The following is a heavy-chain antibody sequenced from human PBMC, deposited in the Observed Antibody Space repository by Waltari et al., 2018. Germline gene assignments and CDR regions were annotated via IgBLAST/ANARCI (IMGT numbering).Heavy chain of an antibody. Sequence: EILVVESGGGLVQPGGSLRLSCAASGFTVSSNYMSWVRQAPGKGLEWVSVIYSGGSTYYADSVKCRFTISRDNSKNTLYLQMNSLRAEDTAVYYCARDPDYWGQGTLVIVSS. CDR2: IYSGGST. CDR3: ARDPDY. V-gene: IGHV3-53*01. J-gene: IGHJ4*02. CDR1: GFTVSSNY.